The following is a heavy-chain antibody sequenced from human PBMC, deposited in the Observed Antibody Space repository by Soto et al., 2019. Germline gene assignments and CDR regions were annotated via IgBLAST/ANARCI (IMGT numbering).Heavy chain of an antibody. Sequence: SETLSLTCTVSGDSVTSGNYYWSWIRQPPGKGLEWIGYIYYSGNTNYSPSLKSRVTISLDKSKSQFSLRLISVTAADTAVYYCTREQSDDNYFDPWGQGTLVTVSS. CDR1: GDSVTSGNYY. V-gene: IGHV4-61*01. CDR2: IYYSGNT. J-gene: IGHJ5*02. D-gene: IGHD6-19*01. CDR3: TREQSDDNYFDP.